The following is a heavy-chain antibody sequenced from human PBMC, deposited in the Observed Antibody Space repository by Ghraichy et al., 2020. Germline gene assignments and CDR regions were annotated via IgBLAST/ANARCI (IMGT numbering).Heavy chain of an antibody. D-gene: IGHD3-3*01. CDR3: ARPKTYYDFWSGYIGLPNWFDP. CDR1: GGSFSGYY. V-gene: IGHV4-34*01. J-gene: IGHJ5*02. CDR2: INHSGST. Sequence: SETLSLTCAVYGGSFSGYYWSWIRQPPGKGLEWIGEINHSGSTNYNPSLKSRVTISVDTSKNQFSLKLSSVTAADTAVYYCARPKTYYDFWSGYIGLPNWFDPWGQGTLVTVSS.